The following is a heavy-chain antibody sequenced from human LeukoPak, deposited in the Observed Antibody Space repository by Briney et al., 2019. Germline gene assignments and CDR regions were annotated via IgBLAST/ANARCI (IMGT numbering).Heavy chain of an antibody. CDR1: GGSLSNHY. Sequence: SETLSPTCTVSGGSLSNHYWNWIRHPAGTGLEYIGRIFHTGSTNYNPSLKSRVTMSVDTSSNQFSLNLTSVTAADTAVYYCARGPLGGESFDIWGQGTMVTVSS. J-gene: IGHJ3*02. D-gene: IGHD3-16*01. V-gene: IGHV4-4*07. CDR2: IFHTGST. CDR3: ARGPLGGESFDI.